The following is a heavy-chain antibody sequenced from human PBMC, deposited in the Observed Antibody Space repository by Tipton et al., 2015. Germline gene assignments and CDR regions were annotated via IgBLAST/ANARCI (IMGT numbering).Heavy chain of an antibody. Sequence: SLRLSCVVSGSIFSRHGMHWIRQAPGKGLAWVARINNDGSTINYADSVKGRFTVSRDNAKSTLYLQMNSLGAEDTAVYYCTRAGSYRFDYWGQGTLVTVSS. J-gene: IGHJ4*02. CDR1: GSIFSRHG. D-gene: IGHD1-26*01. CDR3: TRAGSYRFDY. V-gene: IGHV3-74*01. CDR2: INNDGSTI.